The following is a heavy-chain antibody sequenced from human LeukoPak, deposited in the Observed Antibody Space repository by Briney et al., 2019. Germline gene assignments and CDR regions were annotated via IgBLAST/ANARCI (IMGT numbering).Heavy chain of an antibody. CDR1: GFTFDDYG. D-gene: IGHD6-13*01. V-gene: IGHV3-20*04. CDR2: VNLNGGST. J-gene: IGHJ4*02. CDR3: TKGRVRYGSWYNFVFDG. Sequence: GGALRLSCAASGFTFDDYGMSWVRQAPGKGLEWVSGVNLNGGSTGSAASVQGRFTISRDNSKHSRYLQRNSLRTEDTALYCCTKGRVRYGSWYNFVFDGWGQGTLVTVSS.